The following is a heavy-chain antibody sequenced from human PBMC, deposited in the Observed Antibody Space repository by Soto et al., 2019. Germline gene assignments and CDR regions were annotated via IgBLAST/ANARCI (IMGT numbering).Heavy chain of an antibody. V-gene: IGHV4-59*12. CDR2: IYYTGST. J-gene: IGHJ6*02. CDR3: ARGYSSSSPVYYYGMDV. Sequence: TVSGASINNYYWSWIRQPPGKGLEWIGYIYYTGSTNYNPSLQSRVTISVDTSKNQFSLKLSSVTAADTAVYYCARGYSSSSPVYYYGMDVWGQGTTVTVSS. CDR1: GASINNYY. D-gene: IGHD6-6*01.